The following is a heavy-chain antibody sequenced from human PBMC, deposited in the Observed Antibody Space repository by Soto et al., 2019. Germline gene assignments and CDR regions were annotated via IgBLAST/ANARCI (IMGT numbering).Heavy chain of an antibody. CDR2: IIPVFGRV. Sequence: SVKVSCKASGGSFKTFAVSWVRQAPGQGLEWMGGIIPVFGRVTYAQNFQGRVTITADDSTSTAYMELSRLRSDDTAVYCCADLSLGYCITTACPPDYWGQGTLVTVSS. CDR3: ADLSLGYCITTACPPDY. D-gene: IGHD2-2*03. CDR1: GGSFKTFA. V-gene: IGHV1-69*13. J-gene: IGHJ4*02.